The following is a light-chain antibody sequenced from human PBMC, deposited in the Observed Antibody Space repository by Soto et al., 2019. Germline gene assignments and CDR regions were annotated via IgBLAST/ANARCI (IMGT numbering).Light chain of an antibody. CDR3: QSYDARLSGVGV. Sequence: QSVLTQPPSVSGAPGQTVTISCTGSSSNIGAGFDVHWYQQFPGTAPKLLLYGNTNRPSGVPDRFSGSKSDSSASLAITGLQAEDEDDYYCQSYDARLSGVGVFGNGTKVTV. J-gene: IGLJ1*01. CDR2: GNT. CDR1: SSNIGAGFD. V-gene: IGLV1-40*01.